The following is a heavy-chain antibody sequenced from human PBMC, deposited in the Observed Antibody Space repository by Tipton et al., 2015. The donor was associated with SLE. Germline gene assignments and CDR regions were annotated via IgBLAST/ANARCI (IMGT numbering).Heavy chain of an antibody. CDR1: GGSFSGYY. D-gene: IGHD3-3*01. CDR3: ARQESFGVAVEYFQP. V-gene: IGHV4-34*01. CDR2: INHSGST. Sequence: TLSLTCAVYGGSFSGYYWSWIRQPPGKGLEWIGEINHSGSTNYNPSLKSRVTISVDTSKNQFSLKLSSVTAADTAVYYCARQESFGVAVEYFQPWGQGTLVTVSS. J-gene: IGHJ1*01.